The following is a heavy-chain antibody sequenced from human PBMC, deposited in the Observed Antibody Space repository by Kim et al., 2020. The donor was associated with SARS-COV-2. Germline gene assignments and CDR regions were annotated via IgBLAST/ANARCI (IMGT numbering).Heavy chain of an antibody. D-gene: IGHD6-19*01. Sequence: KHSPSFRGQVALSVDKSTSSAYLQWSSLKASDTAMYYCVRHDSGNYRYFDSWGQGTLVTVSS. J-gene: IGHJ4*02. V-gene: IGHV5-51*01. CDR3: VRHDSGNYRYFDS.